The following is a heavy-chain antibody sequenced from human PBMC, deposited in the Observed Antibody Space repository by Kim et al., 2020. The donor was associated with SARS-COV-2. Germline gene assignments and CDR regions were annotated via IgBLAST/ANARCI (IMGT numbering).Heavy chain of an antibody. V-gene: IGHV3-21*01. CDR3: ARASINSSGWYGFDY. J-gene: IGHJ4*02. Sequence: VGSLRLSCASSGFTFSSYSMNWVRQAPGKGLEWVSSISSSSSDIYYADSVKGRFTISRDNAKNSLYLQMNSLRAEDTAVYYCARASINSSGWYGFDYWGQGTLVTVSS. D-gene: IGHD6-19*01. CDR1: GFTFSSYS. CDR2: ISSSSSDI.